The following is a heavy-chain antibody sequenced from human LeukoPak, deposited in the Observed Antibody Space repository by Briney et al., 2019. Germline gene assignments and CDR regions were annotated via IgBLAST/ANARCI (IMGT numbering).Heavy chain of an antibody. CDR2: ISAYNGNT. D-gene: IGHD6-19*01. CDR3: ARTSGWYLGSDFGLRY. V-gene: IGHV1-18*04. CDR1: GYTFTGYY. J-gene: IGHJ4*02. Sequence: ASVKVSCKASGYTFTGYYMHWVRQAPGQGLEWMGWISAYNGNTNYAQKLQGRVTMTTDTSTSTAYMELRSLRSDDTAVYYCARTSGWYLGSDFGLRYWGQGTLVTVSS.